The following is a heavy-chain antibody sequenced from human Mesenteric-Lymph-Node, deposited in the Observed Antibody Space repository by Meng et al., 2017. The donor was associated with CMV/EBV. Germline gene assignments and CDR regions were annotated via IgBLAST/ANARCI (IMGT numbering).Heavy chain of an antibody. CDR3: ARSKWLQFGVDY. V-gene: IGHV4-39*07. CDR2: IYYSGST. Sequence: SETLSLTCTVSGGSISSSSYYWGWIRQPPGKGLEWIGSIYYSGSTYYNPSLKSRVTISVDTSKNQFSLKLSSVTAADTAVYYCARSKWLQFGVDYWGQGTLVTVSS. CDR1: GGSISSSSYY. J-gene: IGHJ4*02. D-gene: IGHD5-24*01.